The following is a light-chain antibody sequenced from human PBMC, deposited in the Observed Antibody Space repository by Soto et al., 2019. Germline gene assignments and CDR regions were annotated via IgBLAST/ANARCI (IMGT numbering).Light chain of an antibody. J-gene: IGKJ1*01. V-gene: IGKV3-15*01. Sequence: EIVMTQSPATLSVSEVERATLSGRASQSVSSNLAWYQQKPGQAPRLLIYRSSTLESGVPSRFSGSGSGTEFTLTISSLQPDDFATYCCQQYYSLWTFGPGTKVDI. CDR3: QQYYSLWT. CDR2: RSS. CDR1: QSVSSN.